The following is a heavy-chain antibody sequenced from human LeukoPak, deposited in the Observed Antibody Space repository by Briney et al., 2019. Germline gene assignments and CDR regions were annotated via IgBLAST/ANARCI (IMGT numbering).Heavy chain of an antibody. CDR2: INWNGGTT. Sequence: PGGSLRLSCAASGFTDYGMSWVRQAPGKGLEWVSGINWNGGTTTYADSVKGRFTISRDNAKNSLYLQMNSLRAEDTAFYYCARDWARIVGALDYWGQGTLVTVSS. D-gene: IGHD1-26*01. J-gene: IGHJ4*02. V-gene: IGHV3-20*04. CDR3: ARDWARIVGALDY. CDR1: GFTDYG.